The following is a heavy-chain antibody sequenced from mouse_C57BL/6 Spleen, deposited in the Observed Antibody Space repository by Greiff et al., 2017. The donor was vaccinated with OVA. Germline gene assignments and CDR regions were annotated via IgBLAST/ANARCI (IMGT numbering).Heavy chain of an antibody. Sequence: VQLVESGAELVKPGASVKISCKASGYAFSSYWMNWVKQRPGKGLEWIGQIYPGDGDTNYNGKFKGKATLTADKSSSTAYMQLSSLTSEDSAVYFWARWGDYYGSSYYAMDYWGQGTSVTVSS. CDR2: IYPGDGDT. J-gene: IGHJ4*01. D-gene: IGHD1-1*01. CDR3: ARWGDYYGSSYYAMDY. V-gene: IGHV1-80*01. CDR1: GYAFSSYW.